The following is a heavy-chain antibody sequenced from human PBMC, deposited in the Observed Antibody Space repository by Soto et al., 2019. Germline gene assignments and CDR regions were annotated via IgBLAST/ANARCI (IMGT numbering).Heavy chain of an antibody. CDR2: VYYGGST. V-gene: IGHV4-39*01. J-gene: IGHJ6*03. CDR3: VRHRGGRYYYMDV. Sequence: SETLSLTCTVSGGSISSSSSYWGWIRQPPGKGLEWIGSVYYGGSTYHNPSLKSRVTMSVDTSKNQFSVKLSSVTAADTAVYYCVRHRGGRYYYMDVWGKGTTVTVSS. D-gene: IGHD1-26*01. CDR1: GGSISSSSSY.